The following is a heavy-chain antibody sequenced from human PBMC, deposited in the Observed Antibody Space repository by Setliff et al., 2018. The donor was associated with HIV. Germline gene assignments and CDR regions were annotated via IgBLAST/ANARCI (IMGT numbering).Heavy chain of an antibody. CDR1: GFTFSSYW. Sequence: GGSLRLSCAASGFTFSSYWMSWVRQAPGKGLEWVANIKQDGSEKYYVDSVKGRFTISRDNAKNSLYLQMNSLRAEDTAVYYCARDTYSSSPPLGYWGQGTLVTVSS. D-gene: IGHD6-13*01. J-gene: IGHJ4*02. CDR2: IKQDGSEK. V-gene: IGHV3-7*01. CDR3: ARDTYSSSPPLGY.